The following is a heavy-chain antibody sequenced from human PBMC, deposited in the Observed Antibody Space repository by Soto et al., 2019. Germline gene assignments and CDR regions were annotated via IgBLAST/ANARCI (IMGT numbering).Heavy chain of an antibody. J-gene: IGHJ6*02. Sequence: QAGGSLRLSCAASGFTFSSYAMSWVRQAPGKGLEWVSAISGSGGSTYYADSVKGRFTISRDNSKNTLYLQMNSLRAEDTAVYYCAARDIGGSSGYYSLYYYGMDVWGQGTTVTVSS. CDR1: GFTFSSYA. V-gene: IGHV3-23*01. D-gene: IGHD3-22*01. CDR3: AARDIGGSSGYYSLYYYGMDV. CDR2: ISGSGGST.